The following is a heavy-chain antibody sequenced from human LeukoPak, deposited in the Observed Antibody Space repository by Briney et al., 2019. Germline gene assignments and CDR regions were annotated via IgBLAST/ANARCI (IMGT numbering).Heavy chain of an antibody. CDR3: AKGLHGGVGYGVDV. V-gene: IGHV3-23*01. Sequence: GGSLRLSCAVSGFTFSSYSMTWVRQAPGKGLEWVSSISGTGGRTYSADSVQGRFTISRDNSKNTLYLQMKNLRVEHTAVYYCAKGLHGGVGYGVDVWGQGTTVSVSS. CDR1: GFTFSSYS. J-gene: IGHJ6*02. CDR2: ISGTGGRT. D-gene: IGHD3-16*01.